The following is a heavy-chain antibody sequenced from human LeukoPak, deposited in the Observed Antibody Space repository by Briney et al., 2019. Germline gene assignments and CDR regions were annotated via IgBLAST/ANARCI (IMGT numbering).Heavy chain of an antibody. CDR2: ISSGSSTI. D-gene: IGHD2-15*01. J-gene: IGHJ4*02. V-gene: IGHV3-48*02. CDR1: GFTFSSYS. Sequence: GGSLRLSCAASGFTFSSYSMNWVRQAPGKGLEWVSYISSGSSTIYYTDSVKGRFTISRDNAKNSLYLQMNSLRDEDTAVYYCARPRYCSGGSYYLSDWGQGTLVTVSS. CDR3: ARPRYCSGGSYYLSD.